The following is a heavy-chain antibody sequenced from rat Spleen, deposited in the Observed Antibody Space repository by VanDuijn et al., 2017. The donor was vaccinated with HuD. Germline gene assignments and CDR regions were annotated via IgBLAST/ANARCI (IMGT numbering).Heavy chain of an antibody. V-gene: IGHV4-2*01. CDR1: GFNFHDFW. CDR3: VTEELGVRD. D-gene: IGHD4-3*01. CDR2: INKDSSTI. Sequence: EVKLVESGGGLVQPGRSLKLSCAASGFNFHDFWMGWVRQAPGKGLEWIGEINKDSSTIKYIPSLKDKLTISRDNAQNTLYLQMSKLGSEDTATYYCVTEELGVRDWGQGVMVTVSS. J-gene: IGHJ2*01.